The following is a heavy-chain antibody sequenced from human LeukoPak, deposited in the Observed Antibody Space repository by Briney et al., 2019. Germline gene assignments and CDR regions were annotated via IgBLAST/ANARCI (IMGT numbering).Heavy chain of an antibody. CDR2: MNPNSGNT. V-gene: IGHV1-8*01. CDR3: ARDYYYYMDV. CDR1: GYTFTSYD. Sequence: GASVKVSCKASGYTFTSYDINWVRQATGQGLEWMGWMNPNSGNTGHAQKFQGRVTMTRNTSISTAYMELSSLRSEDTAVYYCARDYYYYMDVWGQGTPVTISS. J-gene: IGHJ6*03.